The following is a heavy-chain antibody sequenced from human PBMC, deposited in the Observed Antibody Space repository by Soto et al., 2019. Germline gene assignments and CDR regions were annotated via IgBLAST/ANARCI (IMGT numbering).Heavy chain of an antibody. J-gene: IGHJ4*02. CDR3: AKDKGPTTDGLLLALDY. V-gene: IGHV3-43*01. CDR1: GFTFDDYT. CDR2: ISWDGGST. D-gene: IGHD1-26*01. Sequence: GGSLRLSCAASGFTFDDYTMHWVRQAPGKGLEWVSLISWDGGSTYYADSVKGRFTISRDNSKNSLYLQMNSLRTEDTALYYCAKDKGPTTDGLLLALDYWGQGTLVTVSS.